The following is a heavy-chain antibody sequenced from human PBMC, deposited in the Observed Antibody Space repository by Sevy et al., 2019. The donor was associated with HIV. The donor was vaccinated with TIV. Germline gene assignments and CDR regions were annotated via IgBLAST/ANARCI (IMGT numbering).Heavy chain of an antibody. D-gene: IGHD3-3*01. CDR3: AREGYDSSRGYFDY. V-gene: IGHV3-72*01. J-gene: IGHJ4*02. CDR1: GFTFSDHY. CDR2: TRNKANSYTT. Sequence: GGSLRLSCAASGFTFSDHYMDWVRQAPGKGLEWVGRTRNKANSYTTEYAASVKGRFTISRDDSKNSLYLQMNSLKTEETAVYYCAREGYDSSRGYFDYWGQGTLVTVSS.